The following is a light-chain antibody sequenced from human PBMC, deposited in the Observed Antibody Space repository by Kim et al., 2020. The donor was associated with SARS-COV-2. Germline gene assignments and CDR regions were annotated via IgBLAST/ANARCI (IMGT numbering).Light chain of an antibody. J-gene: IGKJ1*01. V-gene: IGKV3-20*01. CDR2: GAS. CDR1: QSVNNMY. Sequence: SPGERATRSCRASQSVNNMYLAWYQQKPGQAPKLLIYGASNRANGIPDRFSGSGSGTDFTLTIDRLEPEDCAVYYCQQYENSPWTFGQGTKVDIK. CDR3: QQYENSPWT.